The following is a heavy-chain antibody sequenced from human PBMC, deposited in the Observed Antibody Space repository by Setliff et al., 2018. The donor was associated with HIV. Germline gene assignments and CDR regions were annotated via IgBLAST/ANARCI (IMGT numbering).Heavy chain of an antibody. Sequence: SETLSLTCTVSGDAISRYDWSWIRQSPGKGLEWIGSMYSSGGNTYNPSLKSRVTISGGPSQNQFFLKVTSVKGRFTVSRDDSKNSMYLQMNSLKTEDTAAYYCARGRLLWSGSYYYYYMDVWGKGTTVTVSS. V-gene: IGHV4-4*08. J-gene: IGHJ6*03. CDR1: GDAISRYD. D-gene: IGHD3-10*01. CDR3: SKNSMYLQMNSLKTEDTAAYYCARGRLLWSGSYYYYYMDV. CDR2: MYSSGGN.